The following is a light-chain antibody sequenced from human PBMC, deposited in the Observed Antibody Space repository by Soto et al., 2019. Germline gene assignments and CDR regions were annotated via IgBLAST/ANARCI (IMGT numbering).Light chain of an antibody. CDR1: QSVSSNY. CDR3: QQYGSSPLIT. CDR2: VAS. J-gene: IGKJ5*01. Sequence: EIVLTQSPGTLSLSPGERATLSCRASQSVSSNYLAWYQQKPGQAPRLLIYVASSRATGIPDRFSGSGSGTDFTLTISRLEPEDFAVYYCQQYGSSPLITFGQGTRLEIK. V-gene: IGKV3-20*01.